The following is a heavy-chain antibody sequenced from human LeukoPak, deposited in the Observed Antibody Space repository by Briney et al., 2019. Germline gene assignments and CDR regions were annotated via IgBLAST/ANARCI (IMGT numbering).Heavy chain of an antibody. Sequence: GGSLRLSCAASGFTFSNYNMNWVRQAPGKAMEWVSSITSSGTYIFYADSVKGRFTISRDNAKNSLYLQMNSLRAEDTAVYYCARDNGYAFDIWGQGTMVTVSS. CDR3: ARDNGYAFDI. CDR1: GFTFSNYN. J-gene: IGHJ3*02. V-gene: IGHV3-21*01. CDR2: ITSSGTYI.